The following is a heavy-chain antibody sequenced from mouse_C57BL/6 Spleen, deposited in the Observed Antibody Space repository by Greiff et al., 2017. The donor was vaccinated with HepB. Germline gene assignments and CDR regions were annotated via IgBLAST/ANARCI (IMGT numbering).Heavy chain of an antibody. J-gene: IGHJ2*01. Sequence: EVQLVESGGGLVKPGGSLKLSCAASGFTFSDYGMHWVRQAPEKGLEWVAYISSGSSTIYYADTVKGRFTISRDNAKNTLFLQMTSLRSEDTAMYYCARNYYYGSSYLDYWGQGTTLTVSS. CDR1: GFTFSDYG. D-gene: IGHD1-1*01. V-gene: IGHV5-17*01. CDR2: ISSGSSTI. CDR3: ARNYYYGSSYLDY.